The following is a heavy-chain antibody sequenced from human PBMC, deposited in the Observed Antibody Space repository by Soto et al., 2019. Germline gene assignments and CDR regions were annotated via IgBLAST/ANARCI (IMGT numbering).Heavy chain of an antibody. CDR1: GYTFTSYG. Sequence: QVQLEQSGAEVKKPGASVKVSCKASGYTFTSYGISWTRQAPGQGLEWMGWIRAYNGNTNYAQKLQGRVTMTIDTSTSTAYMELRSLRSNDTAVYYCARDKWGRWELLLPDYWGQGTLVTVSS. V-gene: IGHV1-18*01. CDR3: ARDKWGRWELLLPDY. D-gene: IGHD1-26*01. CDR2: IRAYNGNT. J-gene: IGHJ4*02.